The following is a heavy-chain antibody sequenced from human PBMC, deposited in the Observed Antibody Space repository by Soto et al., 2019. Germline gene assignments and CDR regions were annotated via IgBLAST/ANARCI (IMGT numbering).Heavy chain of an antibody. CDR2: ISGSGGST. J-gene: IGHJ4*02. CDR3: AKDGGYCSGGSCYPKSSDY. D-gene: IGHD2-15*01. Sequence: EVQLLESGGGLVQPGGSLRLSCAASGFTFSSYAMSWVRQAPGKGLEWVSAISGSGGSTYYADSVKGRFTISRDNSKKTLYLQMNSQRAEDTAVYYCAKDGGYCSGGSCYPKSSDYWGQGTLVTVSS. CDR1: GFTFSSYA. V-gene: IGHV3-23*01.